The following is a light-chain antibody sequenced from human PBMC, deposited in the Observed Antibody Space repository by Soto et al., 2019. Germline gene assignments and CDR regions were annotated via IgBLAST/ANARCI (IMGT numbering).Light chain of an antibody. Sequence: QSALTQPPSASGSPGQSVTISCTGTSSDVGGYNYVSWYQQHPGKAPKLMIYEVSKRPSGVPVRFSGSKSGNTASLTVSGLQAEDEADYYCSSYAGSNNYVFGTGTKLTAL. CDR3: SSYAGSNNYV. CDR1: SSDVGGYNY. V-gene: IGLV2-8*01. CDR2: EVS. J-gene: IGLJ1*01.